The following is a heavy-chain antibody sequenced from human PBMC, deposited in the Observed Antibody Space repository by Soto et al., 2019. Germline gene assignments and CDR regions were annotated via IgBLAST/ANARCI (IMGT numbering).Heavy chain of an antibody. CDR1: GFTFSSYA. V-gene: IGHV3-23*01. CDR3: AKDSSGWYMGNVGIDY. D-gene: IGHD6-19*01. CDR2: ISGSGGST. Sequence: EVQLLESGGGLVQPGGSLRLSCAASGFTFSSYAMSWVRQAPGKGLEWVSAISGSGGSTYYADSVKGRFTISRDNSKNTVYLQMNRPRAEDTGVYYCAKDSSGWYMGNVGIDYWGQGTLVTVSS. J-gene: IGHJ4*02.